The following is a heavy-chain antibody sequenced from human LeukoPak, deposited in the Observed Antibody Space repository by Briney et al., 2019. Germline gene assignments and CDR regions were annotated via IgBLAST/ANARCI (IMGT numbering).Heavy chain of an antibody. CDR1: GYTFTGYY. CDR3: ARDSEYYGSGSYYNVDY. J-gene: IGHJ4*02. CDR2: INPNSGVS. Sequence: ASVKVSCKASGYTFTGYYIHWVRQAPGQGLEWMGCINPNSGVSNSAQKFQGRVTMTRDASISTAYMELSSLRTDDTAVFNCARDSEYYGSGSYYNVDYWGQGALVTVSS. V-gene: IGHV1-2*02. D-gene: IGHD3-10*01.